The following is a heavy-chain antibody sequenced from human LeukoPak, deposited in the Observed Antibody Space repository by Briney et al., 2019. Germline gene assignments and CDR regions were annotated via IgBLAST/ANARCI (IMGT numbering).Heavy chain of an antibody. V-gene: IGHV3-21*01. CDR3: ARDRGYSYGNQYGMDV. Sequence: GGSLRLSCAASGFTFSSYSMNWVRQAPWKGLDWVSSISSSSSYIYYADSVKGRSTISRDNAKKSLYLQMNSLRAEDTAVYYCARDRGYSYGNQYGMDVWGQGTTVTVSS. CDR2: ISSSSSYI. D-gene: IGHD5-18*01. CDR1: GFTFSSYS. J-gene: IGHJ6*02.